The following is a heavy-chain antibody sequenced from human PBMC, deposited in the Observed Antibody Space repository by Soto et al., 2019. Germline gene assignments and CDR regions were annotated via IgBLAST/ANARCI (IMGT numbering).Heavy chain of an antibody. CDR2: IIPIFGTA. CDR1: GGTFSSCA. Sequence: QVQLVQSGAEVKKPGSSVKVSCKASGGTFSSCAISWVRQAPGPGLEWMGGIIPIFGTANYAQKFQGRVTITADESTSTDYMELSSLRSVDTAVYYCARETGEAGNYYGMDVWGQGTTVTVSS. D-gene: IGHD7-27*01. V-gene: IGHV1-69*12. J-gene: IGHJ6*02. CDR3: ARETGEAGNYYGMDV.